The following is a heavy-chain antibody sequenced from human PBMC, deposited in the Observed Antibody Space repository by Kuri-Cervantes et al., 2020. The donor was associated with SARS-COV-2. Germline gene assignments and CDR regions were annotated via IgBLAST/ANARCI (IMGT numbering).Heavy chain of an antibody. CDR1: GDSISSVDYS. D-gene: IGHD2-21*02. CDR2: IYRDGKT. J-gene: IGHJ5*02. V-gene: IGHV4-30-2*01. Sequence: LRLSCAASGDSISSVDYSWSWIRQPPGKGLEWIGYIYRDGKTYYSPSLTSRVTISVDRSKNQFFLQLTSVTAADTAVYYCARLIHVAAVPNPWGQGTLVTVSS. CDR3: ARLIHVAAVPNP.